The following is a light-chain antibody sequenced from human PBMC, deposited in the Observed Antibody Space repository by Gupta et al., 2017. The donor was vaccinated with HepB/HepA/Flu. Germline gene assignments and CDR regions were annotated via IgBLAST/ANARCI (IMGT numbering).Light chain of an antibody. CDR2: GAS. V-gene: IGKV3-15*01. J-gene: IGKJ4*01. CDR3: QQDNNWPPLT. Sequence: EIVMTQSPATLSVSPGERATLSCRASQSVTSNLAWYQQKPGQAPRLLIYGASTTATGIPARFSGSGCGTQFTLTISNRQTEDFAVYYCQQDNNWPPLTFGGGTKVEIK. CDR1: QSVTSN.